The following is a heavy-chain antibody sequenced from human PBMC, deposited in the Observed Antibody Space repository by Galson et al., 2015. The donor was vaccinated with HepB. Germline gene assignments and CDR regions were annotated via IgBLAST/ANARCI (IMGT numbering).Heavy chain of an antibody. CDR3: ARDRRGRIALATPHDPSMDV. J-gene: IGHJ6*02. CDR1: GYIFSGYY. V-gene: IGHV1-2*02. CDR2: INPNSGGT. D-gene: IGHD2-15*01. Sequence: SVKVSCKASGYIFSGYYIHWVRQAPGQGLEWMGWINPNSGGTNFARKFQGRVTMTRDTSISTAYMELSRLTSDDTAVYYCARDRRGRIALATPHDPSMDVCGQGTTVTVS.